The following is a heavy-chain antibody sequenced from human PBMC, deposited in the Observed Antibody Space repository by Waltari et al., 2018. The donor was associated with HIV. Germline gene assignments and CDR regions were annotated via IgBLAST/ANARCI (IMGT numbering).Heavy chain of an antibody. CDR3: VREEADDFYFDL. CDR2: ISVDGMTS. V-gene: IGHV3-74*01. D-gene: IGHD2-21*02. J-gene: IGHJ4*02. Sequence: EEQLVESGGGLVQPGGSLRLSCEASEFTLRTYWMHWVRQAPGKGLVWVSRISVDGMTSSYADSVKGRFTISRDNAKNTMYLQMNSLRVDDTAVYFCVREEADDFYFDLWGQGTQVTVSS. CDR1: EFTLRTYW.